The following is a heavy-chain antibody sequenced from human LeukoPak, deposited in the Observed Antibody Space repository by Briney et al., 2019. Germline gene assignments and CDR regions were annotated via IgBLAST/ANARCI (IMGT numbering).Heavy chain of an antibody. CDR3: ARDHLLFRQPPNWFDP. CDR2: INPNSGGT. J-gene: IGHJ5*02. V-gene: IGHV1-2*02. CDR1: GYTFTGYY. D-gene: IGHD1-14*01. Sequence: ASVKVSCKASGYTFTGYYIHWVRQAPGQGLEWMGWINPNSGGTKYAQKFQGRVTVTRDTSISTAYMELSRLRSDDTAVYYCARDHLLFRQPPNWFDPWGQGTLVTVPS.